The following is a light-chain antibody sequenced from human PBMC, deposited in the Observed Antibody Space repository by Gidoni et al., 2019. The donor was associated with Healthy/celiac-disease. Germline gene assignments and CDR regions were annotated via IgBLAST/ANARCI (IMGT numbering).Light chain of an antibody. CDR3: AAWDDSLSGYVV. CDR1: SSNIGSNY. CDR2: RNN. J-gene: IGLJ2*01. Sequence: QSVLTQPPSASGTPGQRVTIHCSGSSSNIGSNYVYWYQQLPGPAPKLLLYRNNQRPSGVPDRFSGSKSGTSASLAISGLRSEDEADYYCAAWDDSLSGYVVFGGGTKLTVL. V-gene: IGLV1-47*01.